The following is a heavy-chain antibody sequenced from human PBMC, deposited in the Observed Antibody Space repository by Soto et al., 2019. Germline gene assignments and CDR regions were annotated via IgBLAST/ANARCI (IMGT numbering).Heavy chain of an antibody. D-gene: IGHD3-16*02. CDR1: GFTFTSYG. CDR3: AAGKRIRRSLDYFSY. V-gene: IGHV1-18*04. CDR2: ISGYTGDT. Sequence: ASVKVSCKTSGFTFTSYGISWVRQAPGQGLEWMGWISGYTGDTNYAQTLQGRVTMTTDTSTSTAYMEVRSPRSDDSAVYYCAAGKRIRRSLDYFSYRGPRPLGT. J-gene: IGHJ4*02.